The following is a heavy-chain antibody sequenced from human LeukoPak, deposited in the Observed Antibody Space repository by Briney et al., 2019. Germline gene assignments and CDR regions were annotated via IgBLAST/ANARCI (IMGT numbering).Heavy chain of an antibody. V-gene: IGHV4-59*01. CDR3: ARVYEENLTDAFDI. D-gene: IGHD3-3*01. CDR2: IYYSGST. Sequence: SETLSLTCTVSGGSISSYYWSWIRQPPGKGLEWIGYIYYSGSTNYNPSLKSRVTISVDTSKNQFSLKLSSVTAADTAVYYCARVYEENLTDAFDIWGQGTMVTVSS. CDR1: GGSISSYY. J-gene: IGHJ3*02.